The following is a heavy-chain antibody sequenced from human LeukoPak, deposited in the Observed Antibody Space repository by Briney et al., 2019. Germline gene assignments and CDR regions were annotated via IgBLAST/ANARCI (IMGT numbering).Heavy chain of an antibody. D-gene: IGHD5-24*01. Sequence: SETLSLTCTVSGGSISSGSYYWIWIRQPAGKGLEWIGRIYTSGSTNYNPSLRSRVTISVDTSKNQFSLKLSSVTAADTAVYYCARDPGWLPDYWGQGTLVTVSS. CDR3: ARDPGWLPDY. CDR1: GGSISSGSYY. CDR2: IYTSGST. V-gene: IGHV4-61*02. J-gene: IGHJ4*02.